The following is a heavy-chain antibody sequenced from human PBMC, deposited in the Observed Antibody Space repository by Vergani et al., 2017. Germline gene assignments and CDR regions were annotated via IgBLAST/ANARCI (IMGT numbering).Heavy chain of an antibody. CDR2: LTGGGGST. J-gene: IGHJ4*02. CDR3: VKDAGSYENFFDS. V-gene: IGHV3-23*01. Sequence: EVQLLESGGSLKQPGGSVRLSCAASGFTFSTYAMHWVRQAQGKGLEWVSALTGGGGSTYYADSFKGRVIISRDNSRDTLYLQMNSLRLEDTATYYCVKDAGSYENFFDSWGKGTLVTVSS. CDR1: GFTFSTYA. D-gene: IGHD1-26*01.